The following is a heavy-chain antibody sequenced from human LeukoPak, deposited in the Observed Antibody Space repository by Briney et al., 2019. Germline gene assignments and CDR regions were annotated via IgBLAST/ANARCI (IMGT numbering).Heavy chain of an antibody. V-gene: IGHV1-24*01. Sequence: ASVKVSCKVSGYTLTELSMHWVRQAPGKGLEWMGGFDPEDGETIYAQKFQGRVTMTEDTSTDTAYMELSSLRSEDTAVYYCARVGRYTKSLGYCSGGSCQGVAFDIWGQGTMVTVSS. D-gene: IGHD2-15*01. CDR3: ARVGRYTKSLGYCSGGSCQGVAFDI. CDR2: FDPEDGET. J-gene: IGHJ3*02. CDR1: GYTLTELS.